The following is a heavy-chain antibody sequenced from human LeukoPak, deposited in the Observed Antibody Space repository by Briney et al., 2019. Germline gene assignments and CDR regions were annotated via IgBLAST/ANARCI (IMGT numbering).Heavy chain of an antibody. Sequence: SSETLSLTCAVSGYSISSGYYWGWIRQPPGKGLEWIGSIYHSGSTYYNPSLKSRVTISVDTSKNQFSLKLSSVTAAGTAVYYCARAASGYGFHDAFDIWGQGTMVTVSS. J-gene: IGHJ3*02. CDR1: GYSISSGYY. CDR2: IYHSGST. D-gene: IGHD5-18*01. CDR3: ARAASGYGFHDAFDI. V-gene: IGHV4-38-2*01.